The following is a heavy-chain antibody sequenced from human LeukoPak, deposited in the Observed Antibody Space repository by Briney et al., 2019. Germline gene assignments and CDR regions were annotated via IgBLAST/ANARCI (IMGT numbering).Heavy chain of an antibody. Sequence: SETLSLTCTVSGFSISSGDYWGWVRQPPGKGLEWIGSIYHSGSTYYNPSLKSRVTISVDTSKNQFSLKLSSVAAADTAVYYCARRGTDYDSSGYYSSHFDYWGQGTLVTVSS. CDR3: ARRGTDYDSSGYYSSHFDY. D-gene: IGHD3-22*01. J-gene: IGHJ4*02. CDR1: GFSISSGDY. CDR2: IYHSGST. V-gene: IGHV4-38-2*02.